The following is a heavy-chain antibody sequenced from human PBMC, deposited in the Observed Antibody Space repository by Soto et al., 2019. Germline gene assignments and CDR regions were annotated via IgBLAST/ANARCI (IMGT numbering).Heavy chain of an antibody. CDR2: IYYSGST. CDR1: GGSISSYY. J-gene: IGHJ5*02. D-gene: IGHD2-15*01. Sequence: SETLSLTCTVSGGSISSYYWSWIRQPPGKGLEWIGYIYYSGSTNYNPSLKSRVTISVDTSKNQFSLKLSSVTAADTAVYYCARVRYCSGGSCPNWFDPWGQGTLVTVSS. V-gene: IGHV4-59*08. CDR3: ARVRYCSGGSCPNWFDP.